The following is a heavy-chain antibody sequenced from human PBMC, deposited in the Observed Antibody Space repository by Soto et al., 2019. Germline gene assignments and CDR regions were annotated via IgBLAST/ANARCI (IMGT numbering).Heavy chain of an antibody. D-gene: IGHD3-10*01. J-gene: IGHJ3*02. CDR3: AREVKLLWFGEFAFDI. CDR2: IIPILGIA. V-gene: IGHV1-69*04. Sequence: ASVKVSCKSSGGTFSSYTISWVRQAPGQGLEWMGRIIPILGIANYAQKFQGRVTITADKSTSTAYMELSSLRSEDTAVYYCAREVKLLWFGEFAFDIWGQGTMVTVSS. CDR1: GGTFSSYT.